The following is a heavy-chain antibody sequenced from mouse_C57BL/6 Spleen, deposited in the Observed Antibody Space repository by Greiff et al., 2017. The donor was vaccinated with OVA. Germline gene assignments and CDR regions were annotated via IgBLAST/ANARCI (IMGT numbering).Heavy chain of an antibody. CDR3: ARRDYYGSSQFAY. Sequence: QVHVKQPGTELVKPGASVKLSCKASGYTFTSYWMHWVKQRPGQGLEWIGNINPSNGGTNYNEKFKSKATLTVDKSSSTAYMQLSSLTSEDSAVYDCARRDYYGSSQFAYWGQGTLVTVSA. CDR2: INPSNGGT. V-gene: IGHV1-53*01. D-gene: IGHD1-1*01. J-gene: IGHJ3*01. CDR1: GYTFTSYW.